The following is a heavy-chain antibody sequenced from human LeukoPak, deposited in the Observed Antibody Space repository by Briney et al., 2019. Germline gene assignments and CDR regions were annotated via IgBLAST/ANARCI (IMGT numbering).Heavy chain of an antibody. CDR2: ISGRGGST. CDR3: AKVDYGSGSRYFDY. J-gene: IGHJ4*02. CDR1: GFTFSSYG. Sequence: GGSLRLSCAASGFTFSSYGMSWVRQAPAKGLEWVSAISGRGGSTYYADSVKGRFTISRDNSKNTLYLQMNSLRAEDTAVYYCAKVDYGSGSRYFDYWGQGTLVTVSS. V-gene: IGHV3-23*01. D-gene: IGHD3-10*01.